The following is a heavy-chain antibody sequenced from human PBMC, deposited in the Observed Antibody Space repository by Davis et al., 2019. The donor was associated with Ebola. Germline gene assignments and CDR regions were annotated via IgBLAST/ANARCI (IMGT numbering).Heavy chain of an antibody. V-gene: IGHV3-9*01. CDR2: ISWNSGSI. CDR1: GFTFDDYA. J-gene: IGHJ6*02. Sequence: SLKISCAASGFTFDDYAMHWVRQAPGKGLEWVSGISWNSGSIGYADSVKGRFTISRDNAKNSLYLQMNSLRAEDTAVYYCARDTVTTNPYYYYYGMDVWGQGTTVTVSS. CDR3: ARDTVTTNPYYYYYGMDV. D-gene: IGHD4-17*01.